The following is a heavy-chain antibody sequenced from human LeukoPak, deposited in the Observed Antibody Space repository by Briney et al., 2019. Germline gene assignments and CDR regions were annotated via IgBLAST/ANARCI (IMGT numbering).Heavy chain of an antibody. V-gene: IGHV1-69*05. CDR3: AREARIAVAGPKNYYYYMDV. D-gene: IGHD6-19*01. J-gene: IGHJ6*03. CDR1: GGTFSSYA. CDR2: IIPIFGTA. Sequence: GASVKVSCKASGGTFSSYAIIWVRQAPGQGLEWMGGIIPIFGTANYAQKFQGRVTITTDESTSTAHMELSSLRSEDTAVYHCAREARIAVAGPKNYYYYMDVWGKGTTVTVSS.